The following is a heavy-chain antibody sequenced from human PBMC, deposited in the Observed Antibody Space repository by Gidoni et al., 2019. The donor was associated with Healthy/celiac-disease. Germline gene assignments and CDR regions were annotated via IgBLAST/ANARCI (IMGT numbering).Heavy chain of an antibody. J-gene: IGHJ5*02. CDR1: CFTFSEYS. Sequence: QVQLVESGGGLVKPGGSLRLSCDACCFTFSEYSMSGNRQAPGKGLEWVSYIISSISDTNYADAVKGRFTISRDNAKNSLYLQMNSLRAEDTAVYYCARGVDTAMVTPWFDPWGQGTLVTVSS. D-gene: IGHD5-18*01. CDR3: ARGVDTAMVTPWFDP. CDR2: IISSISDT. V-gene: IGHV3-11*06.